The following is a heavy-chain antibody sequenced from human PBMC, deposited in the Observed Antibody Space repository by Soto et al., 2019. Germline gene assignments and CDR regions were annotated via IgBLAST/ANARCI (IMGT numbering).Heavy chain of an antibody. V-gene: IGHV3-7*01. CDR2: IKQDGSEK. CDR1: GFTFSSYW. CDR3: ARDSRGYSSSPQFDY. Sequence: PGGSLRLSCAASGFTFSSYWMSWVRQAPGKGLEWVANIKQDGSEKYYVDSVKGRFTISRDNAKNSLYLQMNSLRAEDTAVYYCARDSRGYSSSPQFDYWGQGTLVTV. D-gene: IGHD6-6*01. J-gene: IGHJ4*02.